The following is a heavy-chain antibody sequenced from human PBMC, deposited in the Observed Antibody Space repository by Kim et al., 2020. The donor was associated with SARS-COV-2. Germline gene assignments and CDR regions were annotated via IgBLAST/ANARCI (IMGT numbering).Heavy chain of an antibody. CDR1: GYTFDNYA. CDR2: ISAYTGDT. D-gene: IGHD4-17*01. CDR3: ARHVYGDYDSDF. V-gene: IGHV1-18*01. Sequence: ASVKVSCKASGYTFDNYAIAWVRQAPGQGLEWMGWISAYTGDTNYAQNFQGRVTMTTETSTNTAYLELRSLKPDDTAVYFCARHVYGDYDSDFWGQGTLVTVSS. J-gene: IGHJ4*02.